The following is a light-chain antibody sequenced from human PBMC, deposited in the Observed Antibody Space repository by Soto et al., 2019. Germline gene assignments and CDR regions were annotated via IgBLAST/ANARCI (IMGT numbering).Light chain of an antibody. CDR1: ESVASSY. V-gene: IGKV3-11*01. CDR3: QQRSSWPL. CDR2: DTS. J-gene: IGKJ4*01. Sequence: VLTQSPGTLSLSPGERATLSCRASESVASSYLAWYQQKPGQAPRLLIYDTSKRAAGIPARFSGSGSGTDFTLTISSLEPEDFAVYYCQQRSSWPLFGGGTKVDIK.